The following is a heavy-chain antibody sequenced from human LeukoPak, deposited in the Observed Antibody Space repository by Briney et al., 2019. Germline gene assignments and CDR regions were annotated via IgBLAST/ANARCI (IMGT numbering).Heavy chain of an antibody. Sequence: GRSLRLSCAASGFTFDDYAMHWVRQAPGKGLEWVSYISSSGSTIYYADSVKGRFTISRDNAKNSLYLQMNSLRAEDTAVYYCARVGRESYGLSMDVWGKGTTVTVSS. CDR2: ISSSGSTI. CDR1: GFTFDDYA. J-gene: IGHJ6*03. D-gene: IGHD5-18*01. CDR3: ARVGRESYGLSMDV. V-gene: IGHV3-11*04.